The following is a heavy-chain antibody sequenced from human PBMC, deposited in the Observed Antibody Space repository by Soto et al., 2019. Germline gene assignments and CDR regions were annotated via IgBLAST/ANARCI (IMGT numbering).Heavy chain of an antibody. CDR3: ARGVSESYDTRDWAFDD. V-gene: IGHV4-4*07. D-gene: IGHD3-22*01. J-gene: IGHJ4*02. CDR2: IYTIGST. CDR1: GGSISSYY. Sequence: SETLSLTCTVSGGSISSYYWSWIRQPAGKGLEWIGRIYTIGSTNYNPSVKSRVTMSVDTSKNQFSLKLSSVTAADTPAYYCARGVSESYDTRDWAFDDWGQGTLVTVSS.